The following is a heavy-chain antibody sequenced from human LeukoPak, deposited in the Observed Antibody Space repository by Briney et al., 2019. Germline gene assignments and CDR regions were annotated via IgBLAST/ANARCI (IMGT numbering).Heavy chain of an antibody. J-gene: IGHJ5*02. CDR3: ARNVYQGLASWFDP. V-gene: IGHV1-69*13. CDR1: GGTLSSYA. Sequence: SVKVSCKASGGTLSSYAISWVRQAPGQGLEWMGGIIPIFGTANYAQKFQGRVTITADESTSTAYMELSSLRSEDTAVYYCARNVYQGLASWFDPWGQGTLVTVSS. D-gene: IGHD3-16*01. CDR2: IIPIFGTA.